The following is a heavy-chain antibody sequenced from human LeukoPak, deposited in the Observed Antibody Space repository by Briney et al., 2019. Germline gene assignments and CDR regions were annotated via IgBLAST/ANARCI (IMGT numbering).Heavy chain of an antibody. CDR3: ARDRYYYGSGSYYFDY. Sequence: SETLSLTCAVYGGSFSDYYWSWIRQPPGKGLEWIGEINHSGSTNYNPSLKSRVTMSVDTSKNQFSLKLSSVTAADTAVYYCARDRYYYGSGSYYFDYWGQGTLVTVSS. CDR1: GGSFSDYY. J-gene: IGHJ4*02. V-gene: IGHV4-34*01. CDR2: INHSGST. D-gene: IGHD3-10*01.